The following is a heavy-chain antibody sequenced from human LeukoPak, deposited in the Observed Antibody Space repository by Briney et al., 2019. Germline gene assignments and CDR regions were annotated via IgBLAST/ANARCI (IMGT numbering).Heavy chain of an antibody. CDR2: ISYDGSNK. Sequence: GGSLRLSCAASGFTFSSYAMHWVRQAPGKGLEWVAVISYDGSNKYYADSVKGRFTISRDNSKNTLYLQMNSLRAEDTAVYYCASTVTTSFGWFDPWGQGTMVTVSS. CDR3: ASTVTTSFGWFDP. J-gene: IGHJ3*01. D-gene: IGHD4-11*01. V-gene: IGHV3-30*01. CDR1: GFTFSSYA.